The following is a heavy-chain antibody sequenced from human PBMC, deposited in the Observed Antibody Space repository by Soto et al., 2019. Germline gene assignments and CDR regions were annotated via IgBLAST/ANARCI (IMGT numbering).Heavy chain of an antibody. Sequence: EVQLLESGGGLVQPGGSLRLSCAASGFTFTNYVLSWVRQAPGKGLEWVSAVSTSGNSAYYADSVRGRFAISRDNSKNTLSLQMNSLRAEDTAIYYCASPGDPDFWGQGTLVTVSS. CDR3: ASPGDPDF. CDR2: VSTSGNSA. V-gene: IGHV3-23*01. D-gene: IGHD3-16*01. J-gene: IGHJ4*02. CDR1: GFTFTNYV.